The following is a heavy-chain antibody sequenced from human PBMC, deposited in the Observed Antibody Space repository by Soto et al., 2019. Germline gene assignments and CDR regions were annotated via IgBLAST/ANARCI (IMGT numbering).Heavy chain of an antibody. CDR3: ATQFSVRNGAFDI. D-gene: IGHD2-8*01. CDR2: INAYNGNT. CDR1: GYTFTSYG. V-gene: IGHV1-18*01. J-gene: IGHJ3*02. Sequence: ASVKVSCKASGYTFTSYGISWVRQAPGQGLEWMGWINAYNGNTNYAQKLQGRVTMTTDTSTSTAYMELSSLRSEDTAVYYCATQFSVRNGAFDIWGQGTMVTVSS.